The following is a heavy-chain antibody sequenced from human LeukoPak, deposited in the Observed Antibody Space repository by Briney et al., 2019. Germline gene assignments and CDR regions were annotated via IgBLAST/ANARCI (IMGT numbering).Heavy chain of an antibody. CDR1: GLTFSSYW. V-gene: IGHV3-74*01. CDR2: INSDGSST. D-gene: IGHD5-12*01. CDR3: ARGGYSGYVPFDY. Sequence: GGSLRLSCAASGLTFSSYWMHWVRQAPGKGLVWVSRINSDGSSTIYADSVKGRFSISRDNAKNTLYLQMNSLRAEDTAVYYCARGGYSGYVPFDYWGQGTLVTVSS. J-gene: IGHJ4*02.